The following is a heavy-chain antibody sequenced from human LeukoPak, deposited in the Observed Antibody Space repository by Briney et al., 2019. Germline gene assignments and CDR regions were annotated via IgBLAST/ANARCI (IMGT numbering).Heavy chain of an antibody. J-gene: IGHJ3*02. D-gene: IGHD3-16*02. CDR3: ARDLPSYDYVWGSYRHDAFDI. V-gene: IGHV3-53*01. CDR1: GFPFSSNY. Sequence: PGGSLSLSCAASGFPFSSNYMSWARPAPGKGLEWVSVIYSGGSTYYADSVQGRFNISRDNSKNTVYLQMNSLRAEDTAVYYCARDLPSYDYVWGSYRHDAFDIWGQGTMVTVSS. CDR2: IYSGGST.